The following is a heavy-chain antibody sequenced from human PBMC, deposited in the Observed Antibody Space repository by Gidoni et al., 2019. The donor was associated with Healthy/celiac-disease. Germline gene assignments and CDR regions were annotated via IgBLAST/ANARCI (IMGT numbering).Heavy chain of an antibody. CDR3: ARDSLSGYANQYYFDY. CDR1: GFTFSSYS. D-gene: IGHD5-12*01. J-gene: IGHJ4*02. CDR2: ISSSSSYI. Sequence: EVQLVESGGGLVKPGGSLRLSCAASGFTFSSYSMNWVRQAPGKGLEWVSSISSSSSYIYYADSVKGRFTISRDNAKNSLYLQMNSLRAEDTAVYYCARDSLSGYANQYYFDYWGQGTLVTVSS. V-gene: IGHV3-21*01.